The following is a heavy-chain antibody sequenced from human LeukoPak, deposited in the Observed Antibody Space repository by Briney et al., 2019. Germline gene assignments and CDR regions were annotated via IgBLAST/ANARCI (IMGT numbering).Heavy chain of an antibody. CDR3: ARHHPGIAVLRWFDP. CDR1: GGSISSSSYY. Sequence: SSETLSLTCTVSGGSISSSSYYWGWIRQPPGKGLEWIGSIYYSGSTYYNPSLKSRVTISVDTSKNQFSLKLNSVTAADTAVYYCARHHPGIAVLRWFDPWGQGTLVTVSS. V-gene: IGHV4-39*01. CDR2: IYYSGST. J-gene: IGHJ5*02. D-gene: IGHD6-19*01.